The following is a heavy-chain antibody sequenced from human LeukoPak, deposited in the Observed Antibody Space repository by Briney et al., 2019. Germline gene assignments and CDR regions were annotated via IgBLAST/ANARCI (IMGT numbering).Heavy chain of an antibody. V-gene: IGHV4-59*01. CDR1: GGSISSYY. CDR3: ARAIPLVAWFDP. J-gene: IGHJ5*02. Sequence: PSETLSLTCTVSGGSISSYYWSWIRQPPGNGLEWIGYIYYSGSTNYNPSLKSRVTISVDTSKNQFSLKLSSVTAADTAVYYCARAIPLVAWFDPWGQGTLVTVSS. D-gene: IGHD2-2*02. CDR2: IYYSGST.